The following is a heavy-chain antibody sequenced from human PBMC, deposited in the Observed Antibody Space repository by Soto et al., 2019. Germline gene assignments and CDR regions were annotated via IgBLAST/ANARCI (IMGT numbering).Heavy chain of an antibody. V-gene: IGHV3-23*01. CDR1: GFTFSSYA. J-gene: IGHJ1*01. CDR2: ISGSGGST. Sequence: PGGSLRLSCAASGFTFSSYAMSWVRQAPGKGLEWVSAISGSGGSTYYADSVKGRFTISRDNSKNTLYLQMNSLRAEDTAVYYCAAIWYDFWSGYSFWGQGTLVTVSS. D-gene: IGHD3-3*01. CDR3: AAIWYDFWSGYSF.